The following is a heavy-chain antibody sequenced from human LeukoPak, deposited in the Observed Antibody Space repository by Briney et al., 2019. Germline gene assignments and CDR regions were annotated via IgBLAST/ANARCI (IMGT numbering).Heavy chain of an antibody. CDR1: GGSISSYY. J-gene: IGHJ5*02. Sequence: PSETLSLTCTVSGGSISSYYWSWIGQPPGKGLEWIGYIYYSGSTNYNPSLKSRVTISVDTSKSQFSLKLSSVTAADTAVYYCARDRGYCSSTSCQNWFDPWGQGTLVTVSS. V-gene: IGHV4-59*01. CDR2: IYYSGST. CDR3: ARDRGYCSSTSCQNWFDP. D-gene: IGHD2-2*01.